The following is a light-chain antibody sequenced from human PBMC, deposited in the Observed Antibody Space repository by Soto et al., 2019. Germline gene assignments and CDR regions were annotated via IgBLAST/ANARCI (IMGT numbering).Light chain of an antibody. CDR2: DDI. Sequence: QSVLTMPPPVSAAPGKKVTISCSGTTSNVANNFVSWYQQFPGQAPKLLIYDDIRRPSGIPDRFSASKSGTSDTLGITGLQNWDEADYYFLAWDSHMTTNVFGPGTMVTVL. CDR1: TSNVANNF. CDR3: LAWDSHMTTNV. V-gene: IGLV1-51*01. J-gene: IGLJ1*01.